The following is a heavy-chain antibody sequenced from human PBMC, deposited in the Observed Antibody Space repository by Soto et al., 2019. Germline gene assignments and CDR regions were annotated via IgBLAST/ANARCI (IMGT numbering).Heavy chain of an antibody. D-gene: IGHD3-10*01. CDR1: GGSFSGYQ. Sequence: QVQLQQWGAGLLKPSETLSLTCAVYGGSFSGYQWTWIRQTPGKGLEWIGEINDSGNINYNPSLKSRVTIFLDTPKKQISLKLSSVTAADTAVYYCARGVILCVGELSRRGGYYYYMDVWGEGTTVIVSS. V-gene: IGHV4-34*01. CDR3: ARGVILCVGELSRRGGYYYYMDV. J-gene: IGHJ6*03. CDR2: INDSGNI.